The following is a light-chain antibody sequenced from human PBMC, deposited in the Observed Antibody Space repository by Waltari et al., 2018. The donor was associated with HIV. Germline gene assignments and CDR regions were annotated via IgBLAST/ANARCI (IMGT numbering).Light chain of an antibody. CDR1: QSIGRW. J-gene: IGKJ4*01. CDR3: QQASSLPLT. Sequence: DIQMTQSPSSVSASVVDRVTITCRASQSIGRWLVWYQQTPGKAPKLLIYAASTLQAGVPSRFSGSGSGTSFTLTISSLQPEDFATYYCQQASSLPLTFGEGTKVEIK. V-gene: IGKV1-12*01. CDR2: AAS.